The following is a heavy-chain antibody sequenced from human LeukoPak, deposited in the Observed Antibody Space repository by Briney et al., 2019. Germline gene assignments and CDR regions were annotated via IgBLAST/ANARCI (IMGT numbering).Heavy chain of an antibody. Sequence: ASEKVSCKASAYTFTSYDINWVRQATGQGLEWMGWMNPNSGNTGYEQKFRCRVTITRTNSISTAYRELSSLRSEDTAVYYCARGEIFDYWGQRNLVTVSS. CDR2: MNPNSGNT. CDR3: ARGEIFDY. CDR1: AYTFTSYD. J-gene: IGHJ4*02. V-gene: IGHV1-8*03. D-gene: IGHD5-24*01.